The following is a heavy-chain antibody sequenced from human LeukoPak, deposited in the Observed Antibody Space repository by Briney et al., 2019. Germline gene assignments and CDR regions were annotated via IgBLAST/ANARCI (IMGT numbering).Heavy chain of an antibody. CDR2: ISAHNGDT. J-gene: IGHJ6*02. Sequence: ASVKVSCKASGFTFTIYGITWVRQAPGQGLEWMGRISAHNGDTKYAQKLQGRVTVTTDTSTSTAYMELRSLRSDDTAVYYCAREGYFGSGIDYYYGMDVWGQGTKVTVSS. V-gene: IGHV1-18*01. CDR3: AREGYFGSGIDYYYGMDV. D-gene: IGHD3-10*01. CDR1: GFTFTIYG.